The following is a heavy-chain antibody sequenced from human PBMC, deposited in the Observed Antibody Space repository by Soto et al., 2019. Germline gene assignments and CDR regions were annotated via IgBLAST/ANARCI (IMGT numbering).Heavy chain of an antibody. V-gene: IGHV1-24*01. Sequence: QVQLVQSGAEVKKPGASVKVSCKVSGYTLTELSMHWVRQAPGKGLEWMGGFDPEDGETIYAQKFQGRVTMTEDTSTDTAYMELSSLRSEDTAVYYCATLPGAAAGTTYYYYGMDVWGQGTTVTVSS. CDR1: GYTLTELS. J-gene: IGHJ6*02. CDR2: FDPEDGET. D-gene: IGHD6-13*01. CDR3: ATLPGAAAGTTYYYYGMDV.